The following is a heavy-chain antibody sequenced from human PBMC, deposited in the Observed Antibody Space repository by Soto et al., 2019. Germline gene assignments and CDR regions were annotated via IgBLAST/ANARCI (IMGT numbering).Heavy chain of an antibody. CDR3: AHRRGVRDVIGAFDI. CDR2: IYWDDDK. J-gene: IGHJ3*02. CDR1: GFSLNTSGVG. V-gene: IGHV2-5*02. D-gene: IGHD3-10*01. Sequence: QITLKESGPTLVKPTQTLTLTCTFSGFSLNTSGVGMGWIRQPPGKALEWLALIYWDDDKRYSPSLRSRLIISKDTSKNQVVLTMTNMDPVDTATYYGAHRRGVRDVIGAFDIWGQGTMVTVSS.